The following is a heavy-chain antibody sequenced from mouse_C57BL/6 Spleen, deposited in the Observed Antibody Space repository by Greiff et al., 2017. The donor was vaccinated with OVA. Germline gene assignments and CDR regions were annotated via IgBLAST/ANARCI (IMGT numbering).Heavy chain of an antibody. CDR1: GYSFTSCYY. CDR3: AREKGVFDY. Sequence: VQLKQSGPGLVKPSQSLSLTCSVTGYSFTSCYYWYWIRQFPGNQLEWMGYISYDGSNNYNPSLTNRISITRDTSKNQVVLKLNSVTAEDTATYYCAREKGVFDYWGQGTTLTVSS. J-gene: IGHJ2*01. V-gene: IGHV3-6*01. CDR2: ISYDGSN.